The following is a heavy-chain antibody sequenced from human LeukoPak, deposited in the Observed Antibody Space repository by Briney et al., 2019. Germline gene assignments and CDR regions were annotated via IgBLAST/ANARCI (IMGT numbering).Heavy chain of an antibody. J-gene: IGHJ5*02. Sequence: GGSLRLSCEASGFSFTDYYMGWIRQAPGKGLGWVSYISARGDTIYYSDSVKGRFAVSRDNAENSLYLQMNSLRVEDTAVYYRVKEYFGKLDPWGQGTLVTVS. V-gene: IGHV3-11*04. CDR2: ISARGDTI. CDR1: GFSFTDYY. D-gene: IGHD1-14*01. CDR3: VKEYFGKLDP.